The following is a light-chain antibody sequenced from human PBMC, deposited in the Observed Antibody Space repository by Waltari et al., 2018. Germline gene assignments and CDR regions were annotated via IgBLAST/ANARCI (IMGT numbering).Light chain of an antibody. J-gene: IGLJ2*01. CDR3: ASYVNSFALV. CDR2: EVK. Sequence: HSALTQPASVSGSPGQSISISRAGTTSDIGAYDLVSLYQKYPCKAPKLIIYEVKNRPSVISPRFSASKSGDTASLTISGLQAEDEAEYYCASYVNSFALVFGGGTKVSVL. V-gene: IGLV2-14*01. CDR1: TSDIGAYDL.